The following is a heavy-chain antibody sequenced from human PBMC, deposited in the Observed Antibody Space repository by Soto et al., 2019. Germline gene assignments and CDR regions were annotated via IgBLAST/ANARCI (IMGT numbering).Heavy chain of an antibody. V-gene: IGHV5-51*01. CDR3: ARHNRGYGSGSYFGWFDP. J-gene: IGHJ5*02. Sequence: GESLKISCKGSGYSFTSYWIGWVRQMPGKGLEWMGIIYPGDSDTRYSPSFQGQVTISADKSISTAYLQWSSLKASDTAMYYCARHNRGYGSGSYFGWFDPWGQGTLVTVSS. CDR2: IYPGDSDT. CDR1: GYSFTSYW. D-gene: IGHD3-10*01.